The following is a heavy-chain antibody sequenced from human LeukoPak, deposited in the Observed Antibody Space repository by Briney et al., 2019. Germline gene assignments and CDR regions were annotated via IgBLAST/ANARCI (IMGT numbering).Heavy chain of an antibody. CDR3: ARDLNDAFDI. CDR1: GFTFSIYS. CDR2: ISSSTSYI. V-gene: IGHV3-21*01. J-gene: IGHJ3*02. Sequence: GGSLRLSCAASGFTFSIYSMNWVRQAPGKGLERVSSISSSTSYIYYADSVKGRFTTSRDNARNSLYLQMNSLRAEDTAVYYCARDLNDAFDIWGQGTMVTVSS.